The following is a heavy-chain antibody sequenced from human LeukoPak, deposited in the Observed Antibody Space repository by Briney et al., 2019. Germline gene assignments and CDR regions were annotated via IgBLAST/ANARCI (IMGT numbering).Heavy chain of an antibody. CDR1: GFTFSSYG. Sequence: AGGSLRLSCAASGFTFSSYGMHWVRQAPGKGLVWVAFIRYDGSDKYYAESVKGRFTISRDNSKNTLYLQMNSLRAEDTAVYYCAKADSGSYYGLGDYFDYWGQGTLVTVSS. J-gene: IGHJ4*02. CDR2: IRYDGSDK. CDR3: AKADSGSYYGLGDYFDY. V-gene: IGHV3-30*02. D-gene: IGHD1-26*01.